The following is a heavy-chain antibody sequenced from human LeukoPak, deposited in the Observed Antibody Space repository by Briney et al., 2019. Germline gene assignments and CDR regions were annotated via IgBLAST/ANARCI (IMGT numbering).Heavy chain of an antibody. V-gene: IGHV3-30*18. CDR2: ISYDGSNK. J-gene: IGHJ4*02. CDR3: AKDRHWGFGDPPAGDYYFDY. Sequence: GRSLRLSCAASGFTFSSYGMHWVRQAPGKGLEWVAVISYDGSNKYYADSVKGRFTISRDNSKNTLYLQMNSLRAEDTAVYYCAKDRHWGFGDPPAGDYYFDYWGQGTLVTVSS. CDR1: GFTFSSYG. D-gene: IGHD3-10*01.